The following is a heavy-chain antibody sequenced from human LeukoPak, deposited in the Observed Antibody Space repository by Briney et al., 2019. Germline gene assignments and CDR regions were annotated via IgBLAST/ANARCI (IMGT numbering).Heavy chain of an antibody. Sequence: GGSLRLSCAASGFTFSSYSMNWVRQAPGKGLEWVSGISWNSGSIGYADSVKGRFTISRDNAKNSLYLQMNSLRAEDTALYYCAKETYYYDSSGYNPHYWYFDLWGRGTLVTVSS. J-gene: IGHJ2*01. CDR3: AKETYYYDSSGYNPHYWYFDL. V-gene: IGHV3-9*01. CDR1: GFTFSSYS. CDR2: ISWNSGSI. D-gene: IGHD3-22*01.